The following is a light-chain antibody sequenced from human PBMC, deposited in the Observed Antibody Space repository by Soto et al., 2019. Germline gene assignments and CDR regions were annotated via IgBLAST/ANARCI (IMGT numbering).Light chain of an antibody. V-gene: IGKV3-20*01. CDR3: QQYGSSRT. CDR1: QSVSSSY. J-gene: IGKJ1*01. CDR2: GAS. Sequence: ESVLTQSPGTLSLSPGERATLSCRASQSVSSSYLAGYQQKPGQAPRLLIYGASSRATGIPDRLSGSGSGTDFTLTISSLEPEDFAVYYCQQYGSSRTFGPGTKVDIK.